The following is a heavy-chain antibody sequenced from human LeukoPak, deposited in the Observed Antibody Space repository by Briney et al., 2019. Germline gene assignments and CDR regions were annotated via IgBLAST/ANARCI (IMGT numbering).Heavy chain of an antibody. J-gene: IGHJ4*02. D-gene: IGHD2-21*01. CDR3: ARGVTYSF. V-gene: IGHV4-34*01. CDR1: GGSFSGYY. Sequence: SETLSLTCAVYGGSFSGYYWSWIRQPPGKGLEWIGEINHSGSTNYNPSLKSRVTISVDTSKNQFSLKLSSVTAADTAVYYCARGVTYSFWGQGTLVTVSS. CDR2: INHSGST.